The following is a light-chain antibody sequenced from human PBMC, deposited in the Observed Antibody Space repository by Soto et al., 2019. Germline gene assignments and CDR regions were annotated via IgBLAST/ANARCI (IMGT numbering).Light chain of an antibody. CDR1: QGIRND. V-gene: IGKV1-6*01. CDR2: AAS. Sequence: AIPMTQSPSSLSASVGDRVTITCRASQGIRNDLGWYQQKPGKAPKVLISAASSLQSGVPSRFSGSGSGTDFTLTISSLQPEDFATYYCLQDYNYPYTFGQGTKLEIK. J-gene: IGKJ2*01. CDR3: LQDYNYPYT.